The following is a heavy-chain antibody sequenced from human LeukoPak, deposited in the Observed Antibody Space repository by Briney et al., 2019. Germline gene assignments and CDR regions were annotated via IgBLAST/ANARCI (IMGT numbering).Heavy chain of an antibody. J-gene: IGHJ4*02. CDR2: IRYDGSNK. Sequence: GGSLRLSCAASGFTFSSYGMHWVRQAPGKGLEWVAFIRYDGSNKYYADSVKGRFTISRDNSKNTLYLQMNSLRAEDMAVYYCARADYGSGSYYHFDYWGQGTLVTVSS. CDR1: GFTFSSYG. D-gene: IGHD3-10*01. CDR3: ARADYGSGSYYHFDY. V-gene: IGHV3-30*02.